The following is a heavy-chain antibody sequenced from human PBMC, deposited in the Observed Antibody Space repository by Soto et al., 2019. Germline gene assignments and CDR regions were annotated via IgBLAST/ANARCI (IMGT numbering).Heavy chain of an antibody. V-gene: IGHV1-18*01. Sequence: ASVKVSCKASGYTFTSYGISWVRQAPGQGLEWMGWISAYNGNTNYAQKLQGRVTMTTDTSTSTAYMELSSLRSEDTAVYYCAREGGRQYSGYDFPPSGNNWFDPWGQGTLVTVSS. CDR1: GYTFTSYG. CDR3: AREGGRQYSGYDFPPSGNNWFDP. J-gene: IGHJ5*02. CDR2: ISAYNGNT. D-gene: IGHD5-12*01.